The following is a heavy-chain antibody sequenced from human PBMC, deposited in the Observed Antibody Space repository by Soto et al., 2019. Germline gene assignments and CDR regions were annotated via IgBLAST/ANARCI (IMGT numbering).Heavy chain of an antibody. J-gene: IGHJ5*02. D-gene: IGHD2-15*01. CDR1: GYTFSSYA. Sequence: ASVKVSCKASGYTFSSYAISWVRQAPGQGLEWMGWISAYNGNTKYAQKLQGRVTMTTDTSTSTAYMEVRSLRSDDTAVYCCARAHCSGGSCYSVQHWFDPWGQGTLVTVSS. CDR3: ARAHCSGGSCYSVQHWFDP. CDR2: ISAYNGNT. V-gene: IGHV1-18*01.